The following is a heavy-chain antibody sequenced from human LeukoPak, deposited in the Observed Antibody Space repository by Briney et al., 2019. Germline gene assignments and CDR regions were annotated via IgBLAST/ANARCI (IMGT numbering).Heavy chain of an antibody. J-gene: IGHJ3*02. V-gene: IGHV3-7*01. CDR1: GFTFSSYW. Sequence: PGGSLRLSCAASGFTFSSYWMSWVRQAPGKGLEWLANIKQDGSEKYYVDSVKGRFTISRDNAKNSLYLQMNSLRAEDTAVYYCARDFYGDYALSAIDIWGQGTMVTVSS. CDR3: ARDFYGDYALSAIDI. CDR2: IKQDGSEK. D-gene: IGHD4-17*01.